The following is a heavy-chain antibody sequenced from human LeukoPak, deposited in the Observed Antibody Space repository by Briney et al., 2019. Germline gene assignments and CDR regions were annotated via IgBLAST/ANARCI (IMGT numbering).Heavy chain of an antibody. V-gene: IGHV3-66*01. D-gene: IGHD3-10*01. CDR3: ARDVTTMVREGDAFDI. CDR1: GFTVSSNY. Sequence: GGSLRLSCAASGFTVSSNYMSWVRQAPGKGLEWVSVIYSGGSTYYADSVKGRFTISRDNSKNTLYFQMNSLRAENTAVYYCARDVTTMVREGDAFDIWGQGTMVTVSS. CDR2: IYSGGST. J-gene: IGHJ3*02.